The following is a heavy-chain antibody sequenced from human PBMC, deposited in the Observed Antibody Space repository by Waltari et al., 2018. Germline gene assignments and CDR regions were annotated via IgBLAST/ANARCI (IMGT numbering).Heavy chain of an antibody. D-gene: IGHD6-19*01. CDR3: ARKFQKAVAALDY. CDR2: MNPNSCNT. J-gene: IGHJ4*02. V-gene: IGHV1-8*01. CDR1: GYTFTSSD. Sequence: QVQLVQSGAEVKKPGASVKVSCKASGYTFTSSDINWVRQATGQGLAWMGWMNPNSCNTGYEQKFQGRVTMTRNTSISTAYMELSSLRSEDTAVYYCARKFQKAVAALDYWGQGTLVTVSS.